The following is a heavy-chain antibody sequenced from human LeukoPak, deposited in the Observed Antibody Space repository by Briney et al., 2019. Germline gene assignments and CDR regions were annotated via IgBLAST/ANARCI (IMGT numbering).Heavy chain of an antibody. Sequence: MPGGSLRLSCAASGFTFSDYYMSWIRQAPGKGLEWVSYISSSGSTIYYADSVKGRFTISRDDAKNSLYLQMNSLRAEDTALYYCARDGPAAYFQHWGQGTLVTVSS. CDR1: GFTFSDYY. CDR3: ARDGPAAYFQH. CDR2: ISSSGSTI. D-gene: IGHD2-2*01. J-gene: IGHJ1*01. V-gene: IGHV3-11*04.